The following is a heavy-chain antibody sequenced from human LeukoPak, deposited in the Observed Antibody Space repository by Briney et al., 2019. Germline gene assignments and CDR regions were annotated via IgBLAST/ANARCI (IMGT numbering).Heavy chain of an antibody. Sequence: SETLSLTCTVSGYSISSGYFWGWIRQPPGKGLEWIGSIYHSGSPYYNPSLKSRVTISVDTSKNQFFLKLSSVTAADTAVYYCARSTYCSGGSCSHNWFDPWGQGTLVTVSS. CDR1: GYSISSGYF. CDR2: IYHSGSP. D-gene: IGHD2-15*01. CDR3: ARSTYCSGGSCSHNWFDP. J-gene: IGHJ5*02. V-gene: IGHV4-38-2*02.